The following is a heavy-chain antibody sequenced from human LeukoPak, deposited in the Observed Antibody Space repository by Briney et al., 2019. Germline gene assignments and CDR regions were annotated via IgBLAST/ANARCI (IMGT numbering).Heavy chain of an antibody. J-gene: IGHJ4*02. D-gene: IGHD4-17*01. CDR1: GFTFSNYV. V-gene: IGHV3-30*18. Sequence: GGSLRLSCAASGFTFSNYVMHWVRQAPGKGLEWVALMSYDGSSKYYADSVKGRFTISRDNSKNTLYLQMNSLRAEDTAVYYCAKVPPPDYEEPNDYWGQGTLVTVSS. CDR2: MSYDGSSK. CDR3: AKVPPPDYEEPNDY.